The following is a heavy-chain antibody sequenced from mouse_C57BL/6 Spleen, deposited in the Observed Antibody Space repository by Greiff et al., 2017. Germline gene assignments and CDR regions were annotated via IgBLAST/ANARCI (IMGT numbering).Heavy chain of an antibody. V-gene: IGHV1-5*01. CDR1: GYTFTSYW. CDR3: TRASNYDYYAMDY. Sequence: EVQLQQSGTVLARPGASVKMSCKTSGYTFTSYWMHWVKQRPGQGLEWIGAIYPGNSDTSYNQKFKGKAKLTAVTSASTAYMELSSLTNEDSAVYYCTRASNYDYYAMDYWGQGTSVTVSS. J-gene: IGHJ4*01. D-gene: IGHD2-5*01. CDR2: IYPGNSDT.